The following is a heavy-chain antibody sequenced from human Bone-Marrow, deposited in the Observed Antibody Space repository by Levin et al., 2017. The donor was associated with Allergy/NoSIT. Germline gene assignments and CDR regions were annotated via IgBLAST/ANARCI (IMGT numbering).Heavy chain of an antibody. CDR2: ISGSGGST. D-gene: IGHD2-15*01. CDR3: AKDMGGGGSPLVDY. CDR1: GFTFSSYA. J-gene: IGHJ4*02. Sequence: GGSLRLSCAASGFTFSSYAMSWVRQAPGKGLEWVSAISGSGGSTYYADSVKGRFTISRDNSKNTLYLQMNSLRAEDTAVYYCAKDMGGGGSPLVDYWGQGTLVTVSS. V-gene: IGHV3-23*01.